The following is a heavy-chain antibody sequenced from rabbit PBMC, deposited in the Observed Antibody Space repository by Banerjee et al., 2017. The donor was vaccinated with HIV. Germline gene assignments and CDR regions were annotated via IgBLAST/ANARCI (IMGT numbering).Heavy chain of an antibody. D-gene: IGHD1-1*01. CDR1: GIDFSSDY. J-gene: IGHJ6*01. V-gene: IGHV1S40*01. CDR2: IDSGSSGFT. CDR3: ARDTATSFSSYGMDL. Sequence: QELVESGGGLVQPGESLKLSCKASGIDFSSDYMSWVRQAPGKGLEWIGCIDSGSSGFTYFASWAKGRFTISKTSSTTVTLQMTSLTAADTATYFCARDTATSFSSYGMDLWGPGTLVTVS.